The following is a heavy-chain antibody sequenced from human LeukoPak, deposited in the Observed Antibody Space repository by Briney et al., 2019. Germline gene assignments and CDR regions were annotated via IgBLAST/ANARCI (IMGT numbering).Heavy chain of an antibody. D-gene: IGHD3-10*01. J-gene: IGHJ4*02. CDR3: ARDSRSGSFDY. Sequence: GGSLRLSCAASGFTFSSYWMSWVRQAPGKGLGWVANIKQDGSEKYYVDSVKGRFTISRDNAKNSLYLQMNSLRAEDTAVYYCARDSRSGSFDYWGQGTLVTVSS. CDR2: IKQDGSEK. V-gene: IGHV3-7*01. CDR1: GFTFSSYW.